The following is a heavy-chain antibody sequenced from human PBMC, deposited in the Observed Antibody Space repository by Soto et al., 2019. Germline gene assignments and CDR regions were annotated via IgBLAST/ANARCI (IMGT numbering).Heavy chain of an antibody. J-gene: IGHJ4*02. CDR2: IIPILGTA. V-gene: IGHV1-69*11. CDR1: GGTFSSYA. Sequence: QVQLVQSGAEVKKPGSSVKLSSKASGGTFSSYAISWVRQAPGQGLGWMGGIIPILGTANYAQKFQGRVTITADESMSTAYMELSSLRSEDTAVYYCARARTRDGYNYSPDYWGQGTLVTVSS. D-gene: IGHD5-12*01. CDR3: ARARTRDGYNYSPDY.